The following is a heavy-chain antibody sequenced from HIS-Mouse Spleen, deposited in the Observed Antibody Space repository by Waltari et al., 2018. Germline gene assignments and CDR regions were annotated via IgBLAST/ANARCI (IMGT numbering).Heavy chain of an antibody. J-gene: IGHJ5*02. Sequence: QVQLVQSGAEVKKPGASVKVSCKASGYTFTGYYMHWVRQAPGQGLEGRGGINPSSGGTNYAQKFQGRVTMTRDTSISTAYMELSRLRSDDTAVYYCARGSGRWELLLPNWFDPWGQGTLVTVSS. CDR1: GYTFTGYY. D-gene: IGHD1-26*01. CDR2: INPSSGGT. V-gene: IGHV1-2*02. CDR3: ARGSGRWELLLPNWFDP.